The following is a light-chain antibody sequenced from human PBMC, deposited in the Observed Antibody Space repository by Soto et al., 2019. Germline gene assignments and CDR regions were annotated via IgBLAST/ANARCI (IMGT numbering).Light chain of an antibody. CDR3: CSYVGARRYV. J-gene: IGLJ1*01. CDR1: ISDVGSSNL. CDR2: EGN. V-gene: IGLV2-23*01. Sequence: QSVLTQPRSVSGSPGQSITISCAGSISDVGSSNLVSWYQQHPGKVPKLIIYEGNRRPSGVSSRFSGSNSGKTASLTISGLQAEDEADYYCCSYVGARRYVFVIGTKVTV.